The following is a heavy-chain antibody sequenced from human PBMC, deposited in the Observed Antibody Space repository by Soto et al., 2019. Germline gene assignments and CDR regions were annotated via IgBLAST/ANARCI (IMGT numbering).Heavy chain of an antibody. CDR3: ARGRPGRYCTNGVCYNFDY. Sequence: SVKVSCKASGGTFSSYAISWVRQAPGQGXEWMGGIIPIFGTANYAQKFQGRVTITADESTSTAYMELSSLRSEDTAVYYCARGRPGRYCTNGVCYNFDYWGQGTLVTVSS. CDR2: IIPIFGTA. J-gene: IGHJ4*02. D-gene: IGHD2-8*01. CDR1: GGTFSSYA. V-gene: IGHV1-69*13.